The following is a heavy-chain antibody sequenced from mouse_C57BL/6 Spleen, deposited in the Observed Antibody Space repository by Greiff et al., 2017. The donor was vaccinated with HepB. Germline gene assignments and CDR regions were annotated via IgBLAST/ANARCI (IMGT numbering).Heavy chain of an antibody. CDR3: ARATARFSYAMDY. CDR1: GFNIKDYY. J-gene: IGHJ4*01. V-gene: IGHV14-2*01. D-gene: IGHD1-2*01. Sequence: VQLKQSGAELVKPGASVKLSCTASGFNIKDYYMHWVKQRTEQGLEWIVRIDPEDGETKYAPKFQGKATITADTSSNTAYLQLSSLTSEDTAVYYCARATARFSYAMDYWGQGTSVTVSS. CDR2: IDPEDGET.